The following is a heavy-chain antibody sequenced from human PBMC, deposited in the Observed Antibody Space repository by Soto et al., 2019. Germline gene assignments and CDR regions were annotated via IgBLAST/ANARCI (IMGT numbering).Heavy chain of an antibody. D-gene: IGHD1-20*01. Sequence: PSETLSLTSTVSAGSIRSSNSWSCFRQSPGKGLEWIGEIYHSGSTNSNPSLKSRVTMSVDKSNSQFSLQLSSVTAADTAVYYCARGGYNWNDVTDYWGQGTLVTVS. J-gene: IGHJ4*02. V-gene: IGHV4-4*02. CDR1: AGSIRSSNS. CDR3: ARGGYNWNDVTDY. CDR2: IYHSGST.